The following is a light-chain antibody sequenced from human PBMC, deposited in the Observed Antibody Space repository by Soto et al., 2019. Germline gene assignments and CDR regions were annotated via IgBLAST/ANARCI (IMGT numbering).Light chain of an antibody. V-gene: IGLV2-14*01. CDR2: EVS. J-gene: IGLJ2*01. CDR1: SSDVGGYNY. CDR3: SSYTSRRTLV. Sequence: QSALTQPASVSGSPGQSITISCTGTSSDVGGYNYVSWYQQHPGKAPKLMIYEVSNRPSGVSNRFSGSKSGNTASLTISGHEEEDEDDYYHSSYTSRRTLVFGGGTKLTVL.